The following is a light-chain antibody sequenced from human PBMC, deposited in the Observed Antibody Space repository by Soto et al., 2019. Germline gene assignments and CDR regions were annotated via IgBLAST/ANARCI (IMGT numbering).Light chain of an antibody. Sequence: DIQMTQSPSTLSASVGDRVTITCRASQSISSWLAWYQQKPGKAPKLLIYKASSLESGVPSRFSGSGSGTEFTLTISSLQPDDFATYYCQQYNSYWGTFCQGTKVEIK. CDR3: QQYNSYWGT. V-gene: IGKV1-5*03. J-gene: IGKJ1*01. CDR1: QSISSW. CDR2: KAS.